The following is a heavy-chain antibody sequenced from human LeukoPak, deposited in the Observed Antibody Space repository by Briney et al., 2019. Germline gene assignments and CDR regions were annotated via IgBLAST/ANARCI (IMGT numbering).Heavy chain of an antibody. CDR2: THYRSKWYN. Sequence: SQTLSLTCAISGDSVSSNSATWNWIRQSPSRGLEWLGRTHYRSKWYNEYAVSVKSRITINPDTSKNQFSLQLNSVTPEDTAVYYCASQAVAGLYQFDNWGQGTLVTVSS. J-gene: IGHJ4*02. D-gene: IGHD6-19*01. CDR3: ASQAVAGLYQFDN. CDR1: GDSVSSNSAT. V-gene: IGHV6-1*01.